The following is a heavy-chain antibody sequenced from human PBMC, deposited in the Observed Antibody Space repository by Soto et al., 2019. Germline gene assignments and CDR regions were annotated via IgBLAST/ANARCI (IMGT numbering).Heavy chain of an antibody. CDR3: ARQGFGQLHGLVDV. D-gene: IGHD3-10*01. V-gene: IGHV4-59*08. Sequence: SETLPLTCSVSGGSITSHYCSGFRLPPGKGLEWIGYIHHSGSTSYNPSLNSRVTMSVDTSKSQFSLKVSSVTAADTALYYCARQGFGQLHGLVDVWGPGTTVTVS. CDR1: GGSITSHY. CDR2: IHHSGST. J-gene: IGHJ6*02.